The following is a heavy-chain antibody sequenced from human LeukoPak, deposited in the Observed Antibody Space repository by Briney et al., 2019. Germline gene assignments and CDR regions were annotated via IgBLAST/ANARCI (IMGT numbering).Heavy chain of an antibody. Sequence: SETLSLTCAVSGYSISSGYYSGWIRQPPGKGLEWIGSIYYSGSTYYNPSLKSRVTISVDTSKNQFSLKLSSVTAADTAVYYCARHVVAVAGTLDYFDYWGQGTLVTVSS. CDR2: IYYSGST. V-gene: IGHV4-38-2*01. CDR3: ARHVVAVAGTLDYFDY. D-gene: IGHD6-19*01. J-gene: IGHJ4*02. CDR1: GYSISSGYY.